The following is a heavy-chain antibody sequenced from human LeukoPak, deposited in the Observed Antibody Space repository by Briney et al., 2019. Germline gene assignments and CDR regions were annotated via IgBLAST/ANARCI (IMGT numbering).Heavy chain of an antibody. V-gene: IGHV3-15*01. CDR2: TKSKTDGGTI. CDR3: TASEPT. Sequence: GGSLRLSCAASGFTFSNAWMNWVRQAPGKGLEWVGRTKSKTDGGTIDYVAPVKGRFTISRDDSKNTLYLQMNSLKTEDTAVYYCTASEPTWGQGTLVTVSS. J-gene: IGHJ5*02. D-gene: IGHD1-14*01. CDR1: GFTFSNAW.